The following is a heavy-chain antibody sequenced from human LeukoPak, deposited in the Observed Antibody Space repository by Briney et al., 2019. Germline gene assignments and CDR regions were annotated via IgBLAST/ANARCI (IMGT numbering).Heavy chain of an antibody. CDR3: ARASSPNNWFDP. Sequence: ASETLSLTCAVYGGSFSGYYWSWIRQPPGKGLEWMGEINHSGSTNYNPSLKSRVTISVDTSKNQFSLKLSSVTAADTAVYYCARASSPNNWFDPWGQGTLVTVPS. CDR2: INHSGST. J-gene: IGHJ5*02. CDR1: GGSFSGYY. V-gene: IGHV4-34*01.